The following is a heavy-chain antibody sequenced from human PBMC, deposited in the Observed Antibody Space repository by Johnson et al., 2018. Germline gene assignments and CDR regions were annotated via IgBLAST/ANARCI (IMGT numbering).Heavy chain of an antibody. J-gene: IGHJ3*01. CDR2: LSWNSGNI. D-gene: IGHD1-26*01. CDR1: GFTFDDYA. Sequence: EVQLVESGGGLEQXGRSLRLSCAASGFTFDDYAMPWVRQGPGKGLERVSGLSWNSGNIGDADSVKGRFTISRENGKNSRYLQRHSLSPADTALDYCAKAGSSGSYLEAFDLWGQGTMVTVSS. V-gene: IGHV3-9*01. CDR3: AKAGSSGSYLEAFDL.